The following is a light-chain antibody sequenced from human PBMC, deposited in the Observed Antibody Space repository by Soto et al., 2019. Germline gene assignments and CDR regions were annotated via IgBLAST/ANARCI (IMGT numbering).Light chain of an antibody. CDR1: QDLNNY. CDR3: QQARSFPT. Sequence: DIQVTQSPSSVSASVGDRVTISCRASQDLNNYLAWYQQKPGKAPKLLIYATSSLQRGVPSRFSGSGSGTDYTLTINSLQAEDFATYFCQQARSFPTFGQGTKVDIK. V-gene: IGKV1-12*01. J-gene: IGKJ1*01. CDR2: ATS.